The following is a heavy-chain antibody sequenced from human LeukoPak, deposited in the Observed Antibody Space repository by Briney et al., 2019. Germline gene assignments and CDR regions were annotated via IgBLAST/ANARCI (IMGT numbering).Heavy chain of an antibody. Sequence: SQTLSLTCAISGDSVSSNSASWNWIRQSPSRGLEWLGRTYYRSKWNTDFAVSVKGRITINPDTSKNQFSLYLNSVTPEDTAVYYCARDPDSSYEWGPFDPWGQGTLVTVSS. CDR2: TYYRSKWNT. D-gene: IGHD1-26*01. V-gene: IGHV6-1*01. CDR3: ARDPDSSYEWGPFDP. J-gene: IGHJ5*02. CDR1: GDSVSSNSAS.